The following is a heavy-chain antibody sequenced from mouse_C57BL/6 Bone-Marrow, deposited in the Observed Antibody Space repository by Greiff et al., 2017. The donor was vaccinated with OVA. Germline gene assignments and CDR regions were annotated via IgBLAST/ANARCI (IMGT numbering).Heavy chain of an antibody. J-gene: IGHJ1*03. CDR1: GFNIKDDY. D-gene: IGHD3-3*01. Sequence: DVQLQESGAELVRPGASVKLSCTASGFNIKDDYMHWVKQRPEQGLEWIGWIDPENGDTEYASKFQGKATITADTSSNTAYLQLSSLTSEDTAVYYCTKGGWEGYFDVWGTGTTVTVSS. CDR2: IDPENGDT. CDR3: TKGGWEGYFDV. V-gene: IGHV14-4*01.